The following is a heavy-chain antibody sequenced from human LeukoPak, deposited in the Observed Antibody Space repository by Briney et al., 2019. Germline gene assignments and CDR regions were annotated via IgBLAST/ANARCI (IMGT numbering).Heavy chain of an antibody. CDR1: GGSSSSYY. J-gene: IGHJ4*02. V-gene: IGHV4-59*08. CDR3: ARLGDYYDSSGPTPFDY. CDR2: IYYSGST. D-gene: IGHD3-22*01. Sequence: SETLSLTCTVSGGSSSSYYWSWIRQPPGKGLEWIGYIYYSGSTNYNPSLKSRVTISVDTSKNQFSLKLSSVTAADTAVYYCARLGDYYDSSGPTPFDYWGQGTLVTVSS.